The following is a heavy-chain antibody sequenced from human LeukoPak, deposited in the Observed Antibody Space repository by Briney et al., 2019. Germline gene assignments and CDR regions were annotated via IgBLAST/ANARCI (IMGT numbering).Heavy chain of an antibody. CDR2: IYLGDSDT. CDR3: ARHSSYTSGWPLDY. CDR1: GDNFNRHW. Sequence: GESLKISCKGSGDNFNRHWISWVRQMSGKGLEWMGIIYLGDSDTRYSPSFQGQITISADKSISTAYLQWSSLKASDTAIYYCARHSSYTSGWPLDYWGQGTLVTVSS. J-gene: IGHJ4*02. V-gene: IGHV5-51*01. D-gene: IGHD6-19*01.